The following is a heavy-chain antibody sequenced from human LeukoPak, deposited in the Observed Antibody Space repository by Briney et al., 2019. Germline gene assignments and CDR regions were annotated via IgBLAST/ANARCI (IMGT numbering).Heavy chain of an antibody. CDR3: AVGVTVYYGMDV. D-gene: IGHD3-22*01. J-gene: IGHJ6*02. CDR2: IIPILGIA. CDR1: GGTFSSYA. V-gene: IGHV1-69*04. Sequence: GSSVKGSCKASGGTFSSYAISWVRQAPGQGLEWMGRIIPILGIANYAQKFQGRVTITADKSTSTAYMELSSLRSEDTAVYYCAVGVTVYYGMDVWGQGTTVTVSS.